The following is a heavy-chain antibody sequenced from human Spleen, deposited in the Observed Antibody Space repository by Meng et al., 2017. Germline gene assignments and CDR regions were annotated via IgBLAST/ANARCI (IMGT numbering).Heavy chain of an antibody. Sequence: QVQLVESGGGVVQPGRSLRLSCAQSGFTLSYYGMHWVRQAPGKGLEWVAVIWYDGNRKYYGDSVKGRFTISRDTSKSTVFLQLDSLRAEDTAIYYCARDDDTSSHYSRFDYWGQRTLVTVSS. J-gene: IGHJ4*02. V-gene: IGHV3-33*01. CDR1: GFTLSYYG. CDR2: IWYDGNRK. CDR3: ARDDDTSSHYSRFDY. D-gene: IGHD3-22*01.